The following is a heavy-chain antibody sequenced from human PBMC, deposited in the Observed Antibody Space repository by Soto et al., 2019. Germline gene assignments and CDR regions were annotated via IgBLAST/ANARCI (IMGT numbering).Heavy chain of an antibody. CDR1: GVSINSGDYY. CDR2: IYYSGST. V-gene: IGHV4-31*03. Sequence: QVQLQESGPGLVKPSQTLSLTCTVSGVSINSGDYYWSWIRQHPGQGLEWIGYIYYSGSTSYNPSLKSRVTISVDTYKNQFSLKLNSVTAADTAVYYCAREGYNYNGMDVWGQGTTVTVSS. J-gene: IGHJ6*02. CDR3: AREGYNYNGMDV.